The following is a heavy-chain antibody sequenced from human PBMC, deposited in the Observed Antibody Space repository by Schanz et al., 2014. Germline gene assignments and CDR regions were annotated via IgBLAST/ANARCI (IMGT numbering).Heavy chain of an antibody. Sequence: QIQLVQSGPAVKKPGATVKVSCKASGYTFTSYGISWVRQAPGQGLEWMGWISVYNHNKEYDQKFQGRVTMTTDTSTSTAYMELSSLRSEDTAVYSCARGIGGYGANNYFDYWGQGTLVTVSS. CDR2: ISVYNHNK. V-gene: IGHV1-18*01. CDR1: GYTFTSYG. D-gene: IGHD5-12*01. CDR3: ARGIGGYGANNYFDY. J-gene: IGHJ4*02.